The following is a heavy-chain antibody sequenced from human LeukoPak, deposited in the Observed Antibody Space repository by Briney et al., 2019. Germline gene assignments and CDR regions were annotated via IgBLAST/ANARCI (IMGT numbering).Heavy chain of an antibody. D-gene: IGHD3-22*01. J-gene: IGHJ4*02. Sequence: GESLKISCKGSGCSFTSYWIGWVRPMPGKGLEWMGITYPGDSDTRYSPSFQGQVTISADKSISTAYLQWSSLKASDTAMYYCARHVEYYYDSSGYQDYWGQGTLVTVSS. CDR1: GCSFTSYW. CDR3: ARHVEYYYDSSGYQDY. V-gene: IGHV5-51*01. CDR2: TYPGDSDT.